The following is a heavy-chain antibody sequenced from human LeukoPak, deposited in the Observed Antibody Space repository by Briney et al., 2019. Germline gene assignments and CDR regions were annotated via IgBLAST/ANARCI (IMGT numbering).Heavy chain of an antibody. V-gene: IGHV3-30*02. CDR3: AKDRMTVFES. Sequence: PGGSLRLSCAASGFTFSRYGMHWVRQAPGKGLEWVAFIRYDGNYNYYADIVKGRFTISRDDSKNTMFLQMTNLRPDDTAVYFCAKDRMTVFESWGQGTLVTVSS. J-gene: IGHJ4*02. D-gene: IGHD2-21*02. CDR2: IRYDGNYN. CDR1: GFTFSRYG.